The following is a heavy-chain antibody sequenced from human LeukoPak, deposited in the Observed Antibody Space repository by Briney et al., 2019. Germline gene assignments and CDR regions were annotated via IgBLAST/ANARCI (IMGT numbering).Heavy chain of an antibody. J-gene: IGHJ6*02. CDR1: GFTFSSYA. CDR2: ISGSGGST. V-gene: IGHV3-23*01. D-gene: IGHD6-6*01. Sequence: GGSLRLSCAASGFTFSSYAMSWVRQAPGKGLGWVSAISGSGGSTYYADSVKGRFTISRDNSKNTLYLQMNSLRAEDTAVYYCARSSSSSLYYYYGMDVWGQGTTVTVSS. CDR3: ARSSSSSLYYYYGMDV.